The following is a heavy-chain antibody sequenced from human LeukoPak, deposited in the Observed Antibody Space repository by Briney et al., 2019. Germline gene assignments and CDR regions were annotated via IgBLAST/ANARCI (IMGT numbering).Heavy chain of an antibody. V-gene: IGHV5-51*01. CDR2: IYPGDSDT. J-gene: IGHJ4*02. D-gene: IGHD3-22*01. CDR1: GYSFTSYW. CDR3: ARLIYYDSSGSVGYFDY. Sequence: GESLKTSCKGSGYSFTSYWIGWVRQMPGKGLEWMGIIYPGDSDTTYSPSFQGQVTISADKSITTAYLQWSSLKASDTAMYFCARLIYYDSSGSVGYFDYWGQGTLVTVSS.